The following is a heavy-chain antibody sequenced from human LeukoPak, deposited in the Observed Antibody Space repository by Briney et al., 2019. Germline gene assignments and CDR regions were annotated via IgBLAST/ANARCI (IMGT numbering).Heavy chain of an antibody. CDR3: ARERQDTILHSGVFDI. V-gene: IGHV3-30-3*01. CDR2: ITCDVSHT. J-gene: IGHJ3*02. CDR1: GFTHSTY. Sequence: GGSLRLSRAASGFTHSTYLHWARQAPGKGLEWVADITCDVSHTLYVESVKGRFTISRDNSKNTLYLQMNSLRAEDTAVYFCARERQDTILHSGVFDIWGQGTMVTVSS. D-gene: IGHD2-21*01.